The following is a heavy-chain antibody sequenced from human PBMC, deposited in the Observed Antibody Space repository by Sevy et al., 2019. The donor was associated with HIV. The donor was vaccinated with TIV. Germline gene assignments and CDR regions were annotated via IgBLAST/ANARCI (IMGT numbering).Heavy chain of an antibody. V-gene: IGHV3-23*01. D-gene: IGHD2-2*01. CDR1: GFTFSNYA. CDR3: AKVDVVVPVADYGLDV. J-gene: IGHJ6*02. CDR2: ISRSGGST. Sequence: GGSLRLSCAASGFTFSNYAMSWVRQAPGKGLEWVSSISRSGGSTYYADSVKGRFTISRDNSKNTLYLQMNSLRAEETAVYYCAKVDVVVPVADYGLDVWDQGTTVTVSS.